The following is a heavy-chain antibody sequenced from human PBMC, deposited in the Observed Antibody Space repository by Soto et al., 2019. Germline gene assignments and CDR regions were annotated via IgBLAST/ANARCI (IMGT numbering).Heavy chain of an antibody. CDR2: ISSSSSTI. D-gene: IGHD4-17*01. CDR1: GFTFSSYR. CDR3: ARELNYGLFDY. Sequence: SLRLSCAASGFTFSSYRMNWVRQAPGKGLEWVSYISSSSSTIYYADSVKGRFTISRDNAKNSLYLQMNSLRAEDTAVYYCARELNYGLFDYWGQGTLVTVSS. V-gene: IGHV3-48*01. J-gene: IGHJ4*01.